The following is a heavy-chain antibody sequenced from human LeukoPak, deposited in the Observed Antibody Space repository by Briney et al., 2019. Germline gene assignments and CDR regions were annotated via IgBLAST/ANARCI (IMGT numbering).Heavy chain of an antibody. V-gene: IGHV3-9*01. CDR3: AKDSGYEFWSGYNWFDP. CDR1: GFTFDDYA. J-gene: IGHJ5*02. Sequence: PGGSLRLSCAASGFTFDDYAMHWVRQAPGKGLEGVSGISWNSGSIGYADSVKGRFTISRDIAKNSLYLQMNSLRAEDTALYYCAKDSGYEFWSGYNWFDPRGQGNLVTVSS. CDR2: ISWNSGSI. D-gene: IGHD3-3*01.